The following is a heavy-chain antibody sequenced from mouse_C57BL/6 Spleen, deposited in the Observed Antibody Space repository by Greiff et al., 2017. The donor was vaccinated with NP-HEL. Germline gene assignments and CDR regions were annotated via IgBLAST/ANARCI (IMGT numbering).Heavy chain of an antibody. V-gene: IGHV1-82*01. D-gene: IGHD1-2*01. CDR3: ARWGITTAFYWYFDV. CDR2: IYPGDGDT. Sequence: VQLQQSGPELVKPGASVKISCKASGYAFSSSWMNWVKQRPGKGLEWIGRIYPGDGDTNYNGKFKGKATLTADKSSSTAYMQLSSLTSEDSAVYFCARWGITTAFYWYFDVWGTGTTVTVSS. CDR1: GYAFSSSW. J-gene: IGHJ1*03.